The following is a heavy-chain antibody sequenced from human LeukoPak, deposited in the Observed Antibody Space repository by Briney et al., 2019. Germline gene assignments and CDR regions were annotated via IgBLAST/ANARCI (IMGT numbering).Heavy chain of an antibody. CDR3: ARGDIHKFFDY. D-gene: IGHD2-15*01. CDR2: ITASGDRT. V-gene: IGHV3-23*01. CDR1: GFTFGDYV. J-gene: IGHJ4*02. Sequence: GGSLRLSCAASGFTFGDYVMIWVRQAPGKGLEWVSGITASGDRTFYGDSVRGRFTISRDNAKNSLYLQMNSLRAEDTAVYYCARGDIHKFFDYWGQGTLVTVSS.